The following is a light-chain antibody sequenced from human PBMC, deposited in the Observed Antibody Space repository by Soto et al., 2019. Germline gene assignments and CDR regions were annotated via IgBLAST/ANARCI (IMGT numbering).Light chain of an antibody. CDR1: QTVSSSY. CDR2: GAS. V-gene: IGKV3-20*01. Sequence: EIVLTQSPGTLSLSPGERATLAGRASQTVSSSYLAWYQQRPGQAPRLLIYGASSRATGIPDRFSGSGSGTDFTLTISRLEPEDFAVSYCQQYGTASYTFGQGTKLEI. CDR3: QQYGTASYT. J-gene: IGKJ2*01.